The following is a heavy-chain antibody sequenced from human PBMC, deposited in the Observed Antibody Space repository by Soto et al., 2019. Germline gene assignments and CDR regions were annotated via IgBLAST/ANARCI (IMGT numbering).Heavy chain of an antibody. CDR2: ISSNGGST. CDR3: ARGYFDWLLSD. J-gene: IGHJ4*02. V-gene: IGHV3-64*01. CDR1: GFTFSSYA. D-gene: IGHD3-9*01. Sequence: VQLVESGGGLVQPGGSLRLSCAASGFTFSSYAMHWVRQAPGKGLEYVSAISSNGGSTYYANSVKGRFTISRDNSKNTLYLQMGSLRAEDMAVYYCARGYFDWLLSDWGQGTLVTVSS.